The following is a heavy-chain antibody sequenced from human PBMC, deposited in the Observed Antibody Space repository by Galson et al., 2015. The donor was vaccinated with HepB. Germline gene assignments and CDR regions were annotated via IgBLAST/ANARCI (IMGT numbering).Heavy chain of an antibody. CDR2: ISSSSRYI. Sequence: SLRLSCAASGFTFSRYNMNWVRQAPGKGLEWVSFISSSSRYIYYADSVKGRFTISRENAKNSLFLQMNSLRAEDTAVYYCARDERLGDGDASDIRGQGTMVTVSS. CDR3: ARDERLGDGDASDI. J-gene: IGHJ3*02. D-gene: IGHD5-24*01. CDR1: GFTFSRYN. V-gene: IGHV3-21*01.